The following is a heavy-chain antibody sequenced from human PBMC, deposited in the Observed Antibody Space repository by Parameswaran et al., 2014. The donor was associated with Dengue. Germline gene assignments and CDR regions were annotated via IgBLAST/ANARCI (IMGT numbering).Heavy chain of an antibody. D-gene: IGHD6-13*01. CDR2: INPSGGST. Sequence: WVRQAPGQGLEWMGIINPSGGSTTYAQKFQGRVTMTRDTSTSTVYMELSSLRSEDTAVYYCARDGDSSSWYFTYWYFDLWGRGTPGHRLL. J-gene: IGHJ2*01. CDR3: ARDGDSSSWYFTYWYFDL. V-gene: IGHV1-46*01.